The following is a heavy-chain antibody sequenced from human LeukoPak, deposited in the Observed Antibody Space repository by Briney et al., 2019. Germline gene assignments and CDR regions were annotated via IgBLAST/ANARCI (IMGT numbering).Heavy chain of an antibody. D-gene: IGHD6-19*01. J-gene: IGHJ3*02. V-gene: IGHV1-3*01. CDR1: GYTFTSYA. CDR3: ARAGGVIAVAGTIAAFDI. Sequence: ASVKVSCKASGYTFTSYAMHWVRQAPGQRLEWMGWMNAGNGNTKYSQKFQGRVTITRDPSASTAYMELSSLRSEDTAVYYCARAGGVIAVAGTIAAFDIWGQGTMVTVST. CDR2: MNAGNGNT.